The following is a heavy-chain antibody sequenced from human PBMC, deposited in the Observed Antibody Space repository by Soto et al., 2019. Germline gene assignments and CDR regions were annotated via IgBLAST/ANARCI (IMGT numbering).Heavy chain of an antibody. CDR1: GYTFSSYG. Sequence: QVQLVQSGAEMKKPGASVKVSCKASGYTFSSYGISWVRQAPGQGLEWMGWISGYNGNTNYAQKLQGRVTMTTDTSTSTAYMELRSLRSDDTAVYYCAREAPLGYCSGGSCHPYGMDVWGQGTTVTVSS. CDR3: AREAPLGYCSGGSCHPYGMDV. CDR2: ISGYNGNT. D-gene: IGHD2-15*01. V-gene: IGHV1-18*01. J-gene: IGHJ6*02.